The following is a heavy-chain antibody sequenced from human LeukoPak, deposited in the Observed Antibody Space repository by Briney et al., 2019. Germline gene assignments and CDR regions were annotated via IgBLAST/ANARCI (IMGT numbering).Heavy chain of an antibody. D-gene: IGHD2-2*02. CDR1: GFTFTSSA. CDR2: IVVGSGNT. J-gene: IGHJ5*02. Sequence: GTSVKVSCKASGFTFTSSAVQWVRQARGQRLEWIGWIVVGSGNTNYAQKFQERVTITRDMSTSTAYMELSRLRSDDTAVYYCAARDCSSTSCYTNIRNWFDPWGQGTLVTVSS. V-gene: IGHV1-58*01. CDR3: AARDCSSTSCYTNIRNWFDP.